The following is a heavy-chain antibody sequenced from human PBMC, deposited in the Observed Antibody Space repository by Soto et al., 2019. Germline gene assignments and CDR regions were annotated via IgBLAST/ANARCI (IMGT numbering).Heavy chain of an antibody. J-gene: IGHJ5*02. D-gene: IGHD2-2*01. CDR2: ISPYTDDP. CDR1: GNTLTNYG. CDR3: ARVIPGAEAWFHP. V-gene: IGHV1-18*01. Sequence: QGQLVQSGLEVKKPGASVKVSCSASGNTLTNYGVTWVRQAPGQGLEWMGWISPYTDDPNYAQKFQGRVTMTIDTYTGTAYLDLRSLTSDDTAVYYCARVIPGAEAWFHPWGQGTLVTVSS.